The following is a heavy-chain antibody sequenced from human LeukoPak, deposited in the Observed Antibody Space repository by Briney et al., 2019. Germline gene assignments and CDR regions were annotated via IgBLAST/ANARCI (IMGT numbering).Heavy chain of an antibody. CDR3: ARGGYCSGGSCYSGWFDP. CDR1: GGTFSSYA. Sequence: GSSVKVSCKASGGTFSSYAISWVRQAPGQGLEWMGRIIPILGIANYAQKFQGRVTITADKSTSTAYMELSSLRPEDTAVYYCARGGYCSGGSCYSGWFDPWGQGTLVTVSS. V-gene: IGHV1-69*04. J-gene: IGHJ5*02. CDR2: IIPILGIA. D-gene: IGHD2-15*01.